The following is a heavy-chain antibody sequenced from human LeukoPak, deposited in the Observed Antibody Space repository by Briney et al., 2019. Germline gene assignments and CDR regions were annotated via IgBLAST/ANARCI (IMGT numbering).Heavy chain of an antibody. J-gene: IGHJ4*02. Sequence: LRLSCAASGLTFSDYFMSWIRQPPGKGLEWIGYIYYSGSTYYNPSLKSRVTISVDTSKNQFSLKLSSVTAADTAVYYCAGRDMVPDYWGQGTLVTVSS. D-gene: IGHD3-10*01. CDR3: AGRDMVPDY. V-gene: IGHV4-30-4*01. CDR2: IYYSGST. CDR1: GLTFSDYF.